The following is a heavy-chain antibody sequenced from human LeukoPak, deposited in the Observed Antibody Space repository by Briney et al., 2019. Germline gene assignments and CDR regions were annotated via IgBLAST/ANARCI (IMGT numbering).Heavy chain of an antibody. Sequence: GKSLRLSCAASEFTFSSYGMHWVRQAPGKGLEWVAVIGYDGTNEYYADSVRGRFTISRDNSKNTLYLQMNSLRAEDTAVYYCAKGAQWLEYWGQGTLVTVSS. D-gene: IGHD6-19*01. CDR3: AKGAQWLEY. V-gene: IGHV3-33*06. J-gene: IGHJ4*02. CDR1: EFTFSSYG. CDR2: IGYDGTNE.